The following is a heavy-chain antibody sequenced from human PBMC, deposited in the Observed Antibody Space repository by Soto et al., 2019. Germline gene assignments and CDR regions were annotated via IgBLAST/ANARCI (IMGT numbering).Heavy chain of an antibody. CDR3: ASGGRSYSDSRGYANDY. V-gene: IGHV1-46*01. J-gene: IGHJ4*02. CDR1: GYTFTSYY. D-gene: IGHD3-22*01. Sequence: GASVKVSCKASGYTFTSYYMHWVRQAPGQGLEWMGIINPSGGSTSYAQKFQGRVTMTRDTSTSTVYMELSSLRSEDTAVYYCASGGRSYSDSRGYANDYWGQGTLFTVS. CDR2: INPSGGST.